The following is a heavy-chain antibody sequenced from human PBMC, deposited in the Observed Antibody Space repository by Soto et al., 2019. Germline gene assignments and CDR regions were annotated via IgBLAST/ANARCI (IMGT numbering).Heavy chain of an antibody. J-gene: IGHJ5*02. CDR1: GYSFTSYW. V-gene: IGHV5-51*01. Sequence: AALKISCKGCGYSFTSYWIAWVRQMPGKGLECMGIIYPGDSDTRYSPSFEGQVTISADKSINTAYLQWSSLKASDSAMYYCARPFDTSGWYDHWGQGTLVTASS. CDR3: ARPFDTSGWYDH. CDR2: IYPGDSDT. D-gene: IGHD6-19*01.